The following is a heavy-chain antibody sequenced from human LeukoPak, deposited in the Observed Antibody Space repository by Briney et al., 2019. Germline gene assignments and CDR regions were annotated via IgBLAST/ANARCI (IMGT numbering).Heavy chain of an antibody. CDR2: ISSSSSYI. V-gene: IGHV3-21*01. CDR1: GFTFSSYS. CDR3: ARDSQAGYCTNGVCYTSAFDI. Sequence: GGSLRLSCAASGFTFSSYSMTRVRQAPGKGLEWVSSISSSSSYIYYADSVKGRFTISRDNAKNSLYLQMNSLRAEDTAVYYCARDSQAGYCTNGVCYTSAFDIWGQGTMVTVSS. D-gene: IGHD2-8*01. J-gene: IGHJ3*02.